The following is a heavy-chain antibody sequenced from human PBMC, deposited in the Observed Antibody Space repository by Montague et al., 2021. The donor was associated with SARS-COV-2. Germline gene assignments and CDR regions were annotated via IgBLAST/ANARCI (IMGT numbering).Heavy chain of an antibody. J-gene: IGHJ4*01. D-gene: IGHD3-3*01. CDR2: MDYSGXT. CDR3: ARVRGGFLEWLLYFDY. Sequence: TLSLTCTVSGGSIGSCVYYWSWIRQHPGKGLEWIGYMDYSGXTXYXXXXKXRVTISVDTSKNQCSLKLSSVTAADTAVYYCARVRGGFLEWLLYFDYW. V-gene: IGHV4-31*03. CDR1: GGSIGSCVYY.